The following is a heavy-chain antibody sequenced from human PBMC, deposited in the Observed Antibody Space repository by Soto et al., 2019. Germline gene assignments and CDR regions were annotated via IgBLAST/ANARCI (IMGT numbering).Heavy chain of an antibody. CDR2: NYYSGST. CDR1: GGSISSGDYY. D-gene: IGHD3-22*01. CDR3: VSYYDSSCYDAYYLDY. J-gene: IGHJ4*02. V-gene: IGHV4-30-4*01. Sequence: QVQLQESGPGLVKPSQTLSLTCTVSGGSISSGDYYWSWIRQPPEKGLEWIGYNYYSGSTYYNPSLKSRVTISVDTSKNQFSLKLSSVTAADPAGYYCVSYYDSSCYDAYYLDYWGQGTMVTVSS.